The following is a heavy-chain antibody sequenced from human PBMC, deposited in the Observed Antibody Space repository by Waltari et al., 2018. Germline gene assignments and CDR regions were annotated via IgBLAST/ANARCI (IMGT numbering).Heavy chain of an antibody. J-gene: IGHJ4*02. D-gene: IGHD4-17*01. CDR3: ARGMTTVDY. Sequence: QVQLVESGGGVVQPGRSLRLSCAASGFTFSSYGRTWVGQAPGKGLEWVAVIWYDGSNKYYADSVKGRFTISRDNSKNTLYLQMNSLRAEDTAVYYCARGMTTVDYWGQGTLVTVSS. CDR2: IWYDGSNK. CDR1: GFTFSSYG. V-gene: IGHV3-33*01.